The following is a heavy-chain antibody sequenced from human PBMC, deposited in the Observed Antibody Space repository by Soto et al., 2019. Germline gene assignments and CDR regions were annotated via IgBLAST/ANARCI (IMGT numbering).Heavy chain of an antibody. D-gene: IGHD1-26*01. CDR2: IFHSGST. J-gene: IGHJ4*02. V-gene: IGHV4-4*02. Sequence: SSETLSLTCAVFGGSISNSNWWTWVRQPPGKGLDWIGEIFHSGSTNYNSSLMGRVTISVDKANNQFSLKLSSVTAADTAVYYCARRPIVGAAIWGQGTLVTVSS. CDR3: ARRPIVGAAI. CDR1: GGSISNSNW.